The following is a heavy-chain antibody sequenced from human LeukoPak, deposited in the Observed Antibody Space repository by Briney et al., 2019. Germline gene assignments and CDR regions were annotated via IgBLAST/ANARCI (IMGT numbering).Heavy chain of an antibody. CDR3: ALAYEMDV. D-gene: IGHD2-8*01. V-gene: IGHV1-46*01. CDR1: GYAFTSYY. CDR2: INPSGGST. J-gene: IGHJ6*02. Sequence: ASVKVSCKASGYAFTSYYMHWVRHGPGQGLGRMGIINPSGGSTSYAQKFQGRVTMTRDTSTSKVYMELSSLRSEDTGVYYCALAYEMDVWGQGTTVTVSS.